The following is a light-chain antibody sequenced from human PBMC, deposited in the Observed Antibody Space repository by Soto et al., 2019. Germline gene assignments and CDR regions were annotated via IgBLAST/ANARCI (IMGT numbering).Light chain of an antibody. V-gene: IGKV1-27*01. J-gene: IGKJ4*01. CDR1: QGISNY. CDR2: AAS. CDR3: QKYNSAPALT. Sequence: DIQMTQSPSSLSASVGDRVTITCRASQGISNYLAWYQQKPGKVPKLLIYAASTLQSGVPSRFSGSGSGTDFTLTISSLQPEDVATYYCQKYNSAPALTFGGGTKVAIQ.